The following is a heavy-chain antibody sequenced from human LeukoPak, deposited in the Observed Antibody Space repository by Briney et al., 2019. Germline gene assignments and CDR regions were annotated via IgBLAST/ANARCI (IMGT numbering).Heavy chain of an antibody. CDR3: AKDRLRSLWFGGNWFDP. CDR1: GFTFDDYA. V-gene: IGHV3-9*01. Sequence: PGGSLRLSCAASGFTFDDYAMHWVRQAPGKGLEWVSGISWNSGGIGYADSVKGRFTISRDNAKNSLYLQMNSLRAEDTALYYCAKDRLRSLWFGGNWFDPWGQGTLVTVSS. D-gene: IGHD3-10*01. J-gene: IGHJ5*02. CDR2: ISWNSGGI.